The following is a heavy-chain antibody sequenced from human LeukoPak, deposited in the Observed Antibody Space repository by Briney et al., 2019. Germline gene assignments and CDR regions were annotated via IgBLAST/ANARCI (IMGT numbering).Heavy chain of an antibody. CDR1: GDSISSSSYY. Sequence: SETLSLTCTVSGDSISSSSYYWGWIRQPPGKGLEWIGSIYYSGSTYYNPSLKSRVIISVDTSKNQFSLKLSSVTAADTAVYYCARLRYYDILTGYYLYYFDYWGQGTLVTVSS. J-gene: IGHJ4*02. V-gene: IGHV4-39*01. CDR3: ARLRYYDILTGYYLYYFDY. CDR2: IYYSGST. D-gene: IGHD3-9*01.